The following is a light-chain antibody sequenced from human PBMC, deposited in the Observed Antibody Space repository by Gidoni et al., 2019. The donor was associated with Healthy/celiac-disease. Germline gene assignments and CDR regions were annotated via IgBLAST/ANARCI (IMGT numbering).Light chain of an antibody. J-gene: IGKJ4*01. CDR1: QDISNY. CDR2: DAS. Sequence: DLQITQSPSSLSASVGDRVTITCQASQDISNYLNWYQQKPGKAPKLLIYDASNWETGVPSRFSGSGCGTDFTFTISSLQPEEIATYYCQQYDNRPLTFXGXTKVEIK. V-gene: IGKV1-33*01. CDR3: QQYDNRPLT.